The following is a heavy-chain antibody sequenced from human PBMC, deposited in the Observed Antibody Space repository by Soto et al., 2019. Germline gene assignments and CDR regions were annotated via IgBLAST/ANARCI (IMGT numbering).Heavy chain of an antibody. CDR2: ISGYSGHT. J-gene: IGHJ4*02. V-gene: IGHV1-18*01. CDR1: GYNFGRYG. D-gene: IGHD1-26*01. CDR3: ARLSFSWARNSWEYPKNYLDY. Sequence: GVSVKVYRKAAGYNFGRYGVSWLRLDPGHGLEWMGWISGYSGHTSSAQKFRGRLTMSTDTSTNTVYMERRSLTSDDPAMYYCARLSFSWARNSWEYPKNYLDYWGEGLLVTVSS.